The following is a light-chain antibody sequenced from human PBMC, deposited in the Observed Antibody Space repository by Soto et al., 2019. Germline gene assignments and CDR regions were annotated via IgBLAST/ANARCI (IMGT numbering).Light chain of an antibody. Sequence: EIVLTQSPGSLSLSLGERATLSCRASQSVDSAFFAWYQQKPGQPPRLLMYGASRRATGIPDRFSGSGSGTDVTLTISRLEPEDFAVYYCQQYASSLTFGQGTKVDI. V-gene: IGKV3-20*01. CDR1: QSVDSAF. CDR3: QQYASSLT. J-gene: IGKJ1*01. CDR2: GAS.